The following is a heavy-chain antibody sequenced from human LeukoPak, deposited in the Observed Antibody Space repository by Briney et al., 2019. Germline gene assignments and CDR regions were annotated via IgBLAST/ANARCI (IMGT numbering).Heavy chain of an antibody. CDR1: GFTVSSNY. V-gene: IGHV3-53*01. CDR3: ARQAATRYYYYYMDV. Sequence: GGSLTLSCAASGFTVSSNYMSWVRQAPGKGLEWVSVIYSGGSTYYADSVKGRFTISRDNSKNTLYLQMNSLRAEDTAVYYCARQAATRYYYYYMDVWGKGTTVTVSS. D-gene: IGHD2-15*01. CDR2: IYSGGST. J-gene: IGHJ6*03.